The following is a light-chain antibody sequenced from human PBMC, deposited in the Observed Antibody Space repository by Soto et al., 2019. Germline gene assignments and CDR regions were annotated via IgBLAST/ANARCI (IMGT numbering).Light chain of an antibody. CDR1: QGISNY. Sequence: IQMSQSASSLSASVGDRVTITCRASQGISNYLAWYQQKPGKVPKLLIYAASTLQSGVPSRFSGSGSGTDFTLTISSLQPEDVATYYCQKYNSALITFGQGTRLEI. CDR3: QKYNSALIT. J-gene: IGKJ5*01. CDR2: AAS. V-gene: IGKV1-27*01.